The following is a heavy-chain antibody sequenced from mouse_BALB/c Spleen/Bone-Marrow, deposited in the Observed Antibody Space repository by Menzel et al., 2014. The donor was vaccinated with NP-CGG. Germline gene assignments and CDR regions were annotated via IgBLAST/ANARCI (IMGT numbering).Heavy chain of an antibody. D-gene: IGHD2-3*01. V-gene: IGHV4-1*02. CDR2: INPESNTI. Sequence: EVKVVESGGGLVQPGGSLKLSCAASGFDFSRYWMSWVRQAPGKGLQWIGKINPESNTINYTPSLKDKFIISRDNAKNTLYLQMSKVRSEDTALYCCARLGYYGWFAYWGQGTLVTVSA. J-gene: IGHJ3*01. CDR1: GFDFSRYW. CDR3: ARLGYYGWFAY.